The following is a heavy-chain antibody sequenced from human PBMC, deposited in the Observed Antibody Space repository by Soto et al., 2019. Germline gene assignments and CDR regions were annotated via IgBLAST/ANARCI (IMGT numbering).Heavy chain of an antibody. J-gene: IGHJ1*01. CDR2: INPNTGDT. CDR3: VRDRVESGYPEYFQH. D-gene: IGHD3-22*01. CDR1: GYTLSGYY. Sequence: ASVKVSCKASGYTLSGYYLHWVRQAPGQGLEWMGWINPNTGDTNYAQKFRGWVSMTRDTSISTAYMELNSLRAEDTAVYYCVRDRVESGYPEYFQHWGQGTLVTVSS. V-gene: IGHV1-2*04.